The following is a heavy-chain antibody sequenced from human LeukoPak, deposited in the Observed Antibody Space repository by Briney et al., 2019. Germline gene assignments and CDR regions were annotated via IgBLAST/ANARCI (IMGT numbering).Heavy chain of an antibody. CDR3: ARVSSDGYFHTYYFDY. V-gene: IGHV4-59*01. CDR2: IRYSGTT. J-gene: IGHJ4*02. CDR1: GGSISGYY. Sequence: PSETLSLTCTVSGGSISGYYWSWIRQPPGKGLEWIGYIRYSGTTNYSPSLKSRATISVDTSKNQFSLNLISVTAADTAIYYCARVSSDGYFHTYYFDYWGQGTLVTVSS. D-gene: IGHD3-22*01.